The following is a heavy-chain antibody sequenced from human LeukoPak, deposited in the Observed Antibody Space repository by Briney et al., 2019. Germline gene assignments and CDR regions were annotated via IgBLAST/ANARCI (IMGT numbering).Heavy chain of an antibody. CDR1: GGTFSSYA. J-gene: IGHJ4*02. Sequence: ASVKVSCKASGGTFSSYAISWVRQAPGQGLEWMGGIIPIFGTANYAQQFQGRVTITTDESTSTAYMELSSLRSEDTAVYYCARGGPPDYYDSSGYYTLFLGSYYFDYWGQGTLVTVSS. V-gene: IGHV1-69*05. D-gene: IGHD3-22*01. CDR2: IIPIFGTA. CDR3: ARGGPPDYYDSSGYYTLFLGSYYFDY.